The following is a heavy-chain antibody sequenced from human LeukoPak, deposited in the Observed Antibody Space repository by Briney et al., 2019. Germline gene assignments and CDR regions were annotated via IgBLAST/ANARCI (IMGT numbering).Heavy chain of an antibody. V-gene: IGHV4-59*01. CDR2: IYYSGST. D-gene: IGHD4/OR15-4a*01. Sequence: PSETLSLTCTVSGGSIRSYYWSWIRQPPGKGLEWVGYIYYSGSTSYNPSLQSRVTISLDTSKNQFSLRLSSVTAADTAVYYCARSVLNYYYYGMDVWGQGTTVTVPS. J-gene: IGHJ6*02. CDR3: ARSVLNYYYYGMDV. CDR1: GGSIRSYY.